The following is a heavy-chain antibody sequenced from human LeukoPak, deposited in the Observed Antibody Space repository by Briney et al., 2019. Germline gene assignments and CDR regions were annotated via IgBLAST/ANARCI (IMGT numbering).Heavy chain of an antibody. V-gene: IGHV4-4*09. J-gene: IGHJ5*02. CDR2: IYTSGST. CDR3: ARLLLRPHHRGWFDP. D-gene: IGHD4-17*01. CDR1: GGSISSYY. Sequence: SETLSLTCTVSGGSISSYYWSWIRQPPGKGLEWIGYIYTSGSTNYSPSLKSRVTISVDTSKNQFSLKLSSVTAADTAVYYCARLLLRPHHRGWFDPWGQGTLVTVSS.